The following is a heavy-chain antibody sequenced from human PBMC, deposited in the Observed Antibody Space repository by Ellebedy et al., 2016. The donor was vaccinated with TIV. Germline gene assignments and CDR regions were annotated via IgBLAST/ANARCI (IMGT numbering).Heavy chain of an antibody. CDR3: ARASMGLDY. D-gene: IGHD2/OR15-2a*01. V-gene: IGHV3-13*01. CDR2: IGTAGDT. CDR1: GFTFSSYD. J-gene: IGHJ4*02. Sequence: GESLKISCAASGFTFSSYDMHWVRQATGKGLEWVSAIGTAGDTYYSGSVKGRFTISRENAKNSLYLQMNSLRAGDTAVYYCARASMGLDYWGQGALLTVSS.